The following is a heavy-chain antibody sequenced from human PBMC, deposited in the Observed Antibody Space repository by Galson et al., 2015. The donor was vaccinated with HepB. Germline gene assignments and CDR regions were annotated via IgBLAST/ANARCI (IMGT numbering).Heavy chain of an antibody. CDR3: AKEKIAHYYFDY. Sequence: SLRLSCAASGFTFSSYAMSWVRQAPGKGLEWVSAISGSGGSTYYADFVKGRFTISRDNSKNTLYLQMSSLRAEDTAVYYCAKEKIAHYYFDYWGQGTLVTDSS. CDR2: ISGSGGST. D-gene: IGHD3-22*01. J-gene: IGHJ4*02. V-gene: IGHV3-23*01. CDR1: GFTFSSYA.